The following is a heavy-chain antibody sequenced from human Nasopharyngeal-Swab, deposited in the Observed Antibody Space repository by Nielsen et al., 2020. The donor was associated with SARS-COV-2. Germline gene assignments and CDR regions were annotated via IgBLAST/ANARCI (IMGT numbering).Heavy chain of an antibody. Sequence: WVRQAPGQGLEWMGWISAYNGNANYAQKLQGRVTMTTGTSTSTAYMELRSLRSDDTAVYYCARAITMVVTIPAYWGQGTLVTVSS. J-gene: IGHJ4*02. V-gene: IGHV1-18*01. D-gene: IGHD4/OR15-4a*01. CDR3: ARAITMVVTIPAY. CDR2: ISAYNGNA.